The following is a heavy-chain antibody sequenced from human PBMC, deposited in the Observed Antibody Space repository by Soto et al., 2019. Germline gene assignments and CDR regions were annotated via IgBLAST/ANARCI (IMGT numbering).Heavy chain of an antibody. CDR1: GYTFTNYN. J-gene: IGHJ6*03. Sequence: QEQLVQSGAEVKKPGAPVKVSCKASGYTFTNYNINWVRQATGQGLEWMGWMNPNTGNTGYAEKFQGRVNMTRNISINTAYMELSGLRSHDTAVYYCAREAASDPSFYYHYMDVWGKGTTVTVSS. V-gene: IGHV1-8*01. CDR3: AREAASDPSFYYHYMDV. CDR2: MNPNTGNT. D-gene: IGHD6-25*01.